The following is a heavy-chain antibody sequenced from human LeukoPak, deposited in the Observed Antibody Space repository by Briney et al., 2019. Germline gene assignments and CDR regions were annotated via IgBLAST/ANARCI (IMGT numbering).Heavy chain of an antibody. V-gene: IGHV3-23*01. CDR2: ISDSGGST. J-gene: IGHJ5*02. D-gene: IGHD6-19*01. Sequence: GGSLRLSCVVSGLTFSKYAMSWVRQAPGKGLEWVSAISDSGGSTYYADSVKGRFTVSRDNSKNTLYLQMNSLRAEDTAVYYCARDHGSGWQPNWFDPWGQGTLVTVSS. CDR3: ARDHGSGWQPNWFDP. CDR1: GLTFSKYA.